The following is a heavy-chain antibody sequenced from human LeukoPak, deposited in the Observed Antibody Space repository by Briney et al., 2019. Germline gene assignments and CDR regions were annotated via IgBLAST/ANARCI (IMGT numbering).Heavy chain of an antibody. Sequence: SVKVSCKASGYPFSAHFLNWVRQAPGQGLEWMGGIIPIFGTANYAQKFQGRVTITADESTSTAYMELSSLRSEDTAVYYCARVSLGNEPGSPQNYYYYGMDVWGQGTTVTVSS. V-gene: IGHV1-69*13. CDR2: IIPIFGTA. J-gene: IGHJ6*02. CDR3: ARVSLGNEPGSPQNYYYYGMDV. CDR1: GYPFSAHF.